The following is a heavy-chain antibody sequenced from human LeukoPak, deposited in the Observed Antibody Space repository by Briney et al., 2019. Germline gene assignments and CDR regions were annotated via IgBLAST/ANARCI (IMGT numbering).Heavy chain of an antibody. CDR2: IKQDGSEK. J-gene: IGHJ4*02. CDR3: ARDKYSSSWYVSDY. V-gene: IGHV3-7*01. D-gene: IGHD6-13*01. CDR1: GFTFSSYW. Sequence: GGSLRLPCAASGFTFSSYWMSWVRQAPGKGLEWVANIKQDGSEKYYVDSVKGRFTISRDNAKNSLYLQMNSLRAEDTAVYYCARDKYSSSWYVSDYWGQGTLVTVSS.